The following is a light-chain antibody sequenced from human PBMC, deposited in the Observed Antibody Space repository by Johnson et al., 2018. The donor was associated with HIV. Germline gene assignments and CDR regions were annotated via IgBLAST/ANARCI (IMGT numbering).Light chain of an antibody. CDR3: GTWDSSLSAGYV. V-gene: IGLV1-51*01. J-gene: IGLJ1*01. CDR1: SSNIGNNY. Sequence: QSVLTQPPSVSAAPGQKVTISCSGSSSNIGNNYVSWYQQLPGTAPKLLIYDNNKRPSGIPDRFSGSKSGTSATLGITGLQTGDEADYYCGTWDSSLSAGYVLGTGTKGTV. CDR2: DNN.